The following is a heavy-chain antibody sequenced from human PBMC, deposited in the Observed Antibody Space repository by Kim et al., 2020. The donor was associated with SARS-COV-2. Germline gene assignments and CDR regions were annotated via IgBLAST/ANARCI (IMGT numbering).Heavy chain of an antibody. D-gene: IGHD4-17*01. J-gene: IGHJ6*02. CDR3: ARDGEDYGDLGPREYYGMDV. CDR2: INAGNGNT. V-gene: IGHV1-3*01. CDR1: GYTFTSYA. Sequence: ASVKVSCKASGYTFTSYAMHWVRQAPGQRLEWMGWINAGNGNTKYSQKFQGRVTITRDTSASTAYMELSSLRSEDTAVYYCARDGEDYGDLGPREYYGMDVWGQGTTVTVSS.